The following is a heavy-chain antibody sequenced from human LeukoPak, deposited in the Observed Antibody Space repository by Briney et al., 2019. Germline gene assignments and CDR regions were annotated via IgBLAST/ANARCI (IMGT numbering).Heavy chain of an antibody. CDR1: GFTFSNYA. Sequence: GGSLRLSCAASGFTFSNYAMSWVRQAPGKGLEWVANIKQDGSEKYYVDSVKGRFTISRDNAKNSLYLQMNSLRAEDTAVYYCAVRPGSYYRFDYWGQGTLVTVSS. V-gene: IGHV3-7*01. CDR3: AVRPGSYYRFDY. D-gene: IGHD1-26*01. J-gene: IGHJ4*02. CDR2: IKQDGSEK.